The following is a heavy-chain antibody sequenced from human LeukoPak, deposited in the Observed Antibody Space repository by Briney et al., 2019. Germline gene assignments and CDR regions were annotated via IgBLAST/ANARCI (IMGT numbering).Heavy chain of an antibody. J-gene: IGHJ6*04. CDR3: ARDYLPLGYSSGWIYYYYGMDV. CDR2: ITSSGSTI. V-gene: IGHV3-48*03. Sequence: GRSLRPSCAASGFTFSSYEMNWVRQAPGKGLEWVSYITSSGSTIYYADSVKGRFTISRDNAKNSLYLQMNSLRAEDTAVYYCARDYLPLGYSSGWIYYYYGMDVWGKGTTVTVPS. D-gene: IGHD6-19*01. CDR1: GFTFSSYE.